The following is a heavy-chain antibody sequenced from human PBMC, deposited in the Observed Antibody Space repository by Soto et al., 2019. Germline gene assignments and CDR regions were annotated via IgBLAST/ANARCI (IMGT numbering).Heavy chain of an antibody. J-gene: IGHJ6*03. D-gene: IGHD6-13*01. CDR3: AKDAVLAAAGTYYYYMDV. CDR2: ISWNSGSI. V-gene: IGHV3-9*01. Sequence: GGSLRLSCAASGFTFDDYAMHWVRQAPGKGLEWVSGISWNSGSIGYADSVKGRFTISRDNAKNSLYLQMNSLRAEDTALCYCAKDAVLAAAGTYYYYMDVWGKGTTVTVSS. CDR1: GFTFDDYA.